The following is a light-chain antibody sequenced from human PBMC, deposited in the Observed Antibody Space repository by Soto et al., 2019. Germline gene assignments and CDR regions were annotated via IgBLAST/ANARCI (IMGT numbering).Light chain of an antibody. CDR3: TSYTNSSTYV. J-gene: IGLJ1*01. CDR2: EVR. Sequence: QSALTQPASVSGSPGESITISCTGTSSDVGAYEYVSWYQQHPGKAPKLIIYEVRYRPSGISKRFSGSKSGNTASLTISGLHAEDEADYYCTSYTNSSTYVFGTGTKLTVL. CDR1: SSDVGAYEY. V-gene: IGLV2-14*01.